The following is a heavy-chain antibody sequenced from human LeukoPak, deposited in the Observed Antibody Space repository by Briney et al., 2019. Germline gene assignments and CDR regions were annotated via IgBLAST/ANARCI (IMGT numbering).Heavy chain of an antibody. V-gene: IGHV3-21*01. CDR3: ASLAYCSSTSCYGMDV. J-gene: IGHJ6*02. CDR1: GFTFSSYS. CDR2: ICSSSSYI. D-gene: IGHD2-2*01. Sequence: PGGSLRLSCAASGFTFSSYSMNWVRQAPGKGLEWVSSICSSSSYIYYADSVKGRFTISRDNAKNSLYLQMNSLRAEDTAVYYCASLAYCSSTSCYGMDVWGQGTTVTVSS.